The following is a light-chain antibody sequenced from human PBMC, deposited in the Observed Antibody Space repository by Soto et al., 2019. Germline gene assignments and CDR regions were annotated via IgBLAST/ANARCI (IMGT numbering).Light chain of an antibody. CDR1: QSISSY. CDR3: QQSYSTPYT. V-gene: IGKV1-39*01. J-gene: IGKJ2*01. Sequence: DIQMTQSPSSLSASVGDRVTITCRASQSISSYLNWYQQKPGKAPKLLIYAASSLQSGVPSRFSGSGSGTDFTLTISSLQPEDFATYYCQQSYSTPYTFDQGPRWIS. CDR2: AAS.